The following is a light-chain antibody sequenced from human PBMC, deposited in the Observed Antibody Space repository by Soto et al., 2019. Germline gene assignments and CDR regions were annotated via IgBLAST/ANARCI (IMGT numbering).Light chain of an antibody. J-gene: IGKJ1*01. CDR2: AAS. V-gene: IGKV3-15*01. CDR1: ESVTSS. CDR3: QQYNIWPTWT. Sequence: EIVMTQSPATLSVSPGDRATLSCRASESVTSSLAWYQQKPGQPPRLLIYAASTRATDVPARFSGGGSETEFTLTISSLQSEDFAVYFCQQYNIWPTWTFGEGTQVDIX.